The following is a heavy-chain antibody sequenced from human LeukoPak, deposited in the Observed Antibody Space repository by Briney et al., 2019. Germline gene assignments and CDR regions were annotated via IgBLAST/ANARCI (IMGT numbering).Heavy chain of an antibody. V-gene: IGHV3-23*01. CDR1: GFSFSSYA. J-gene: IGHJ4*02. CDR3: AKWPEGAMDYFDY. D-gene: IGHD3-16*01. Sequence: GGSLRLSCAASGFSFSSYAMTWARQAPVKGLEWVSTISGDGTRTYYADSVKGRFTISRDNSKNTLYLEMSSLRVEDTAIYYCAKWPEGAMDYFDYWGQGTLVTVSS. CDR2: ISGDGTRT.